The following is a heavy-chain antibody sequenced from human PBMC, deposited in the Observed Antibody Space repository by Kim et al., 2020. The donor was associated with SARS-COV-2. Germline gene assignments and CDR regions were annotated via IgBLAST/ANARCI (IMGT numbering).Heavy chain of an antibody. Sequence: SETLSLTCTVSGGSVSSGSYYWSWIRQPPGKGLEWIGYIYYSGSTNYNPSLKSRVTISVDTSKNQFSLKLSSVTAADTAVYYCARKSYYDYVWGSYRPWEVYGMDVWGQGTTVTVSS. V-gene: IGHV4-61*01. CDR1: GGSVSSGSYY. J-gene: IGHJ6*02. D-gene: IGHD3-16*02. CDR3: ARKSYYDYVWGSYRPWEVYGMDV. CDR2: IYYSGST.